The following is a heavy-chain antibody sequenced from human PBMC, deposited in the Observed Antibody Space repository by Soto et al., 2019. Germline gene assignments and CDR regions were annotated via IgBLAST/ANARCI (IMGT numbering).Heavy chain of an antibody. Sequence: SVKVSCKASGGTFSSYTISWVRQAPGQGLEWMGRIIPILGIANYAQKFQGRVTITADKSTSTAYMELSSLRSEDTAVYYCARATVTTQKYFDYWGQGTLVTVSS. J-gene: IGHJ4*02. CDR1: GGTFSSYT. CDR2: IIPILGIA. D-gene: IGHD4-17*01. V-gene: IGHV1-69*02. CDR3: ARATVTTQKYFDY.